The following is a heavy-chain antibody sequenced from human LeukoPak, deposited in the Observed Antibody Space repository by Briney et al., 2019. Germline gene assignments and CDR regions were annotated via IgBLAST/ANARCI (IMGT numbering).Heavy chain of an antibody. Sequence: PGASVNVSCKVSGYTLTELSMHWVRQAPGKGLEWMGGFDPEDGETIYAQKFQGRVTMTEDTSTDTAYMELSSLRSEDTAVYYCATEGGYAKFFDYWGQGTLVTVSS. J-gene: IGHJ4*02. V-gene: IGHV1-24*01. CDR1: GYTLTELS. CDR3: ATEGGYAKFFDY. CDR2: FDPEDGET. D-gene: IGHD5-12*01.